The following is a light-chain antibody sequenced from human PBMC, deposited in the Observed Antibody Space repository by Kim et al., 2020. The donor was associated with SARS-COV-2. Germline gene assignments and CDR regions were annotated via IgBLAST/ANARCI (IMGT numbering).Light chain of an antibody. CDR2: EVH. J-gene: IGLJ1*01. V-gene: IGLV2-23*02. Sequence: QSITISCTGTNSDVGKYDAVSWYQHPPGKAPKVIIFEVHKRPSWVSDRFSGSKSANTASLTISGLQSEDEADYYCCSYAGRNIYVFGTGTKVTVL. CDR1: NSDVGKYDA. CDR3: CSYAGRNIYV.